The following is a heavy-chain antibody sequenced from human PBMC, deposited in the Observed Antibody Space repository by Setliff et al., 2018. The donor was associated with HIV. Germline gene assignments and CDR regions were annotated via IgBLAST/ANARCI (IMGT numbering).Heavy chain of an antibody. V-gene: IGHV4-39*01. D-gene: IGHD2-21*01. J-gene: IGHJ6*03. CDR1: GGSIDSTSYY. CDR3: AKQYCGGDCYSDSYYYMDV. Sequence: PSETLSLTCTVSGGSIDSTSYYWGWIRQPPGKGLEWIGSIYYSGTTYYNPSLKSRVTISVDTSKNQFSLRLTSVTAADTAVYYCAKQYCGGDCYSDSYYYMDVWGKGTTVTVSS. CDR2: IYYSGTT.